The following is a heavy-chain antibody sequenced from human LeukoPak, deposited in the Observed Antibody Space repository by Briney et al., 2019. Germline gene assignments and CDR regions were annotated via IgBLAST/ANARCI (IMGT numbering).Heavy chain of an antibody. Sequence: GGSLRLSCAASGFTFSSYCMHWGRHALGKGLEWVAVVSYDGSNKYYADSVKGRFTISRDNSKNTLYLQMNSLRAEDTAVYYCAKLAVTTCMDVWGQGTTVTVSS. CDR1: GFTFSSYC. D-gene: IGHD4-17*01. J-gene: IGHJ6*02. CDR3: AKLAVTTCMDV. CDR2: VSYDGSNK. V-gene: IGHV3-30*18.